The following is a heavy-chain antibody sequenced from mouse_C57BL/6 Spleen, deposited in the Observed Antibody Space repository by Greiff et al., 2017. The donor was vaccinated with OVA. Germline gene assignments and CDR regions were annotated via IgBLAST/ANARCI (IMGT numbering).Heavy chain of an antibody. J-gene: IGHJ4*01. CDR1: GFTFSSYA. V-gene: IGHV5-4*01. D-gene: IGHD1-1*01. CDR3: ARDQITTVVATDYYAMDY. Sequence: EVMLVESGGGLVKPGGSLKLSCAASGFTFSSYAMSWVRQTPEKRLEWVATISDGGSYTYYPDNVKGRFTISRDNAKNNLYLQMSHLKSEDTAMYYCARDQITTVVATDYYAMDYWGQGTSVTVSS. CDR2: ISDGGSYT.